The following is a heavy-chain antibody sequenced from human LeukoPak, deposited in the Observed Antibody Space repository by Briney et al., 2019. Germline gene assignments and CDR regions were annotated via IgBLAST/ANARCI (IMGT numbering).Heavy chain of an antibody. CDR2: FSAYNGKT. V-gene: IGHV1-18*01. CDR3: ARDSTNQLRVLEWYDRGPIDY. Sequence: ASVKVSCKASGYTFSNHGLTWVRQARGQGLEWMGWFSAYNGKTNYDRKFQGRVTMTKDTSTSTAYMELRSLRSDDTAGYYCARDSTNQLRVLEWYDRGPIDYWGQGTLVTVSS. J-gene: IGHJ4*02. D-gene: IGHD3-3*01. CDR1: GYTFSNHG.